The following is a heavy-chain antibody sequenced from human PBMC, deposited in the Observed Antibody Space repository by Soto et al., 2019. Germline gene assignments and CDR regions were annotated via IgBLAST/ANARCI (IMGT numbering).Heavy chain of an antibody. Sequence: ASVKVSCKASGYTFTSYAMHWVRQAPGQRLEWMGWINAGNGNTKYSQKFQGRVTITRDTSASTAYMELSSLRSEDTAVYYCARDKSGKNYYGSGSYYMLFVYWGQGPLVTVSS. J-gene: IGHJ4*02. CDR3: ARDKSGKNYYGSGSYYMLFVY. CDR2: INAGNGNT. V-gene: IGHV1-3*01. D-gene: IGHD3-10*01. CDR1: GYTFTSYA.